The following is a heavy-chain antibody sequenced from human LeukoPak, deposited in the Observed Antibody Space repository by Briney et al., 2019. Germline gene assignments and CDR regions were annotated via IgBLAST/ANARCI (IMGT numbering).Heavy chain of an antibody. V-gene: IGHV3-53*01. J-gene: IGHJ4*02. D-gene: IGHD6-19*01. CDR1: GFTDY. CDR3: AGVSFSSGWYRDY. CDR2: IYSGGST. Sequence: GGSLRLSCAASGFTDYMKWVRQAPGTALEWVSVIYSGGSTYYAASVKGRFSVSRDNSKNTVYLQMNSLRAEDTAVYYCAGVSFSSGWYRDYWGQGTLVTVSS.